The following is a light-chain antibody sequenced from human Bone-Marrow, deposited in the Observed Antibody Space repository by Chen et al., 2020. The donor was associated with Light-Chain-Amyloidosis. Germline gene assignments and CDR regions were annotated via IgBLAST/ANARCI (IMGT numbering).Light chain of an antibody. V-gene: IGLV3-25*03. CDR2: RDT. CDR1: DLPTKY. Sequence: SYELTQPPSVSVSPGQTARITCSGDDLPTKYAYWYQQKPGQAPVLVIHRDTERPSGISERFYGSSSGTTATLTISGVQAEDEDDYHCQSADSSGTYEGIFGGGTKLTVL. J-gene: IGLJ2*01. CDR3: QSADSSGTYEGI.